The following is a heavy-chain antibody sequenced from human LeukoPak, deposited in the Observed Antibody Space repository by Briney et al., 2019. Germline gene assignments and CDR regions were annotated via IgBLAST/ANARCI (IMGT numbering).Heavy chain of an antibody. V-gene: IGHV4-59*01. Sequence: PSETLSLTCTVSGGSISSYYWSWIRQPPGKGLEWIGYVYYSGTTNYNPSLKSRATISVDTSKNQFSLKLSSVTAADTAVYYCARGVYIAAAQYGYWGQGTLVTVSS. J-gene: IGHJ4*02. CDR3: ARGVYIAAAQYGY. CDR2: VYYSGTT. CDR1: GGSISSYY. D-gene: IGHD6-13*01.